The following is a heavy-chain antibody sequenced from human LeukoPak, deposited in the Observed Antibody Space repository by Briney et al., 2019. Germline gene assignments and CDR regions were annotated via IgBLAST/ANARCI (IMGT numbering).Heavy chain of an antibody. CDR1: GASMRGSTYY. J-gene: IGHJ4*02. Sequence: PSETLTLTCTVSGASMRGSTYYWAWIRQTPGKGLEWIGSIYYSGSTHYTPSLKSRVTMSVDTSKNQFSLRVSSVTAADTAVYYCARNSSYYNTGGFDYWGQVILVTVSS. V-gene: IGHV4-39*01. CDR2: IYYSGST. D-gene: IGHD3-10*01. CDR3: ARNSSYYNTGGFDY.